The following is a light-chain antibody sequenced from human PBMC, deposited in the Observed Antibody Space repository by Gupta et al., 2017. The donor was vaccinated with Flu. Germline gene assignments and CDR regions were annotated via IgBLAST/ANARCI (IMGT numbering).Light chain of an antibody. V-gene: IGKV1-33*01. CDR1: QEIEKY. CDR2: QAS. J-gene: IGKJ2*02. CDR3: RQYDNRPPRT. Sequence: SALYDSVGDRLTCTCRVMQEIEKYLGWYKQKQEEAPKLLIKQASNWQSGVESRFSGGGFGEDVSFTISRRQREDVAAYYSRQYDNRPPRTFGQGTXVDI.